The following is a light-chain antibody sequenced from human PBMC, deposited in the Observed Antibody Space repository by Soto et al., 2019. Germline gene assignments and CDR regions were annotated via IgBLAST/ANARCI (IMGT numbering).Light chain of an antibody. CDR3: TSYTSNTTWV. CDR1: SSDVGRYTY. CDR2: EVR. Sequence: QSALTQPAAVSGPPGQSITISCTGTSSDVGRYTYVSWYQQHPGKAPKLVIYEVRNRPSGISNRFSASKSGNTASLTISGLQAEDEADYYCTSYTSNTTWVFGGGTKLTVL. V-gene: IGLV2-14*01. J-gene: IGLJ3*02.